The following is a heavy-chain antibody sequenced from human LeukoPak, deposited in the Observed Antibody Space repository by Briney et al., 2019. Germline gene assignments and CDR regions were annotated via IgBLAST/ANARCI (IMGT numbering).Heavy chain of an antibody. CDR3: ARRTYYYYMDV. CDR2: IYTSGST. J-gene: IGHJ6*03. V-gene: IGHV4-4*09. Sequence: WETLSLTCTVSGGSISRYYWSWIRQPPGKGLEWSGYIYTSGSTNYNPSLKSRVTISADTSKNQFSLKLSSVTAADTAVYYCARRTYYYYMDVRGKGTTVIVSS. CDR1: GGSISRYY.